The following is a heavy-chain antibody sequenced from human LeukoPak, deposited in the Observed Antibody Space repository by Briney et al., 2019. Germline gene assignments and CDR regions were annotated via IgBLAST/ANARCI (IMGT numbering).Heavy chain of an antibody. V-gene: IGHV4-38-2*01. CDR2: IYHSGST. Sequence: PSETLPLTCAASGYSISSGYYWGWIRQPPGKGLEWIGSIYHSGSTYYNPSLKSRVTISVDTSKNQFSLKLSSVAAADTAVYYCARSLDDFWSGYYPIDYWGQGTLVTVSS. D-gene: IGHD3-3*01. J-gene: IGHJ4*02. CDR3: ARSLDDFWSGYYPIDY. CDR1: GYSISSGYY.